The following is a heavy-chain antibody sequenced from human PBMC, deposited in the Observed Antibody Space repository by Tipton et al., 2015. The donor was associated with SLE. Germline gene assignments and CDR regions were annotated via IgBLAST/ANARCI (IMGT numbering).Heavy chain of an antibody. CDR1: GFTFSSHA. D-gene: IGHD1-26*01. J-gene: IGHJ4*02. CDR3: ATGVGAAYGFDC. CDR2: TYRGGTT. V-gene: IGHV3-23*03. Sequence: SLRLSCAASGFTFSSHAMSWVRQAPGKGLEWVSVTYRGGTTYYVDSVRGRFTISRDDSKNTLYLQMGSLRVEDMAVYYCATGVGAAYGFDCWGQGALVTVSS.